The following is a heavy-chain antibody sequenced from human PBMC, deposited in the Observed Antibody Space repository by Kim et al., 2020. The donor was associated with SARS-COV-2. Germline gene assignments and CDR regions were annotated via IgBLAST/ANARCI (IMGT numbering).Heavy chain of an antibody. V-gene: IGHV3-23*01. D-gene: IGHD1-26*01. CDR2: ISGHGRDT. CDR1: GFSLSNTA. CDR3: AKDVWDYSGMDA. J-gene: IGHJ6*02. Sequence: GWSLRLSCAVSGFSLSNTAMNWVRQAPGKGLEWVSAISGHGRDTYYGDSVKGRLTISRDTSKNTLYLQMNSLRAEDTAVYYCAKDVWDYSGMDAWGQGTTVPVSS.